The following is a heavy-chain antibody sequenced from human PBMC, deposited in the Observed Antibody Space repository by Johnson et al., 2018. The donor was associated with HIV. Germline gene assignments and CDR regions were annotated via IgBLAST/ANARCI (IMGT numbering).Heavy chain of an antibody. D-gene: IGHD4-17*01. CDR3: AKRAGYDYGDYTTGAFDI. Sequence: VQVLESGGGLVQPGGSLRLSCAASGFTFSSYAMSWVRQAPGKGLEWVSGISASGGSTYYADSVKGRFTISRDNSKNTLYLQMNSLRAEDTAVYYCAKRAGYDYGDYTTGAFDIWGQGTMVTVSS. CDR1: GFTFSSYA. J-gene: IGHJ3*02. V-gene: IGHV3-23*01. CDR2: ISASGGST.